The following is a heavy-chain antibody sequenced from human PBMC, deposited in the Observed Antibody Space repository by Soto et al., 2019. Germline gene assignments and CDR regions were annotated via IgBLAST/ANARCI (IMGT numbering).Heavy chain of an antibody. CDR3: ARRRDGYNSDYYYGMDV. Sequence: GESLKISCKGPGYSFTSYWISWVRQMPGKGLEWMGRIDPSDSYTNYSPSFQGHVTISADKSISTAYLQWSSLKASDTAMYYCARRRDGYNSDYYYGMDVWGQGTTVTVSS. D-gene: IGHD5-12*01. CDR2: IDPSDSYT. J-gene: IGHJ6*02. V-gene: IGHV5-10-1*01. CDR1: GYSFTSYW.